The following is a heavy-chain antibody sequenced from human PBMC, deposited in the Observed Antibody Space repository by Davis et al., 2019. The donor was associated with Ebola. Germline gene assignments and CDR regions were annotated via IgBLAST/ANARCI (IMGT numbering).Heavy chain of an antibody. V-gene: IGHV1-2*02. CDR1: GYTFSSYG. Sequence: ASVKVSCKASGYTFSSYGIDWVRQAPGHGLEWMGWIKPTSGDTDYAQKFQGRVTMTRDTPISTAYMDLSGLGSDDTAVYYCARDVAVAGFFDYWGQGTLVTVSS. J-gene: IGHJ4*02. D-gene: IGHD6-19*01. CDR2: IKPTSGDT. CDR3: ARDVAVAGFFDY.